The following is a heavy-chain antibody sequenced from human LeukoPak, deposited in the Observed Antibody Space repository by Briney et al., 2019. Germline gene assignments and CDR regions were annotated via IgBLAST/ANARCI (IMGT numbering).Heavy chain of an antibody. V-gene: IGHV3-23*01. D-gene: IGHD3-10*01. CDR2: ISGSGGST. CDR3: AKDNQWFGELLFDY. CDR1: GFTFSSYA. Sequence: GGSLRLSCAASGFTFSSYAMSWVRQAPGKGLEWVSAISGSGGSTYYADSVKGRFTISRDNSKNTLYLQMNSLRAEDTAAYYCAKDNQWFGELLFDYWGQGTLVTVSS. J-gene: IGHJ4*02.